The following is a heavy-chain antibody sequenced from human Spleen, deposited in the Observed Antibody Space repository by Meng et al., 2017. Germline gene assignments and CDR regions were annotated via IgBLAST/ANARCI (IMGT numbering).Heavy chain of an antibody. CDR1: GGSFSDYY. CDR3: ARGPTTMAHDFDY. CDR2: INHSGST. D-gene: IGHD4-11*01. J-gene: IGHJ4*02. V-gene: IGHV4-34*01. Sequence: QVQLLQLGAGPFKPSETLSLTCVVSGGSFSDYYWSWIRQPPGKGLEWIGEINHSGSTNYNPSLESRATISVDTSQNNLSLKLSSVTAADSAVYYCARGPTTMAHDFDYWGQGTLVTVSS.